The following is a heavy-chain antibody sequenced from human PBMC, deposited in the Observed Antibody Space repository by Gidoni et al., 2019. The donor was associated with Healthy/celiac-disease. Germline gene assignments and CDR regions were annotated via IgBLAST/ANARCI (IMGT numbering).Heavy chain of an antibody. CDR3: AHRRGSDYVWGSYRLGFDY. Sequence: QITLKESGPTLVKPTQTLTLTCTFSGFSLSTSGVGVGWIRQPPGKALEWLALIYWNDDKRYSPSLKSRLTITKDTSKNQVVLTMTNMDPVDTATYYCAHRRGSDYVWGSYRLGFDYWGQGTLVTVSS. V-gene: IGHV2-5*01. CDR1: GFSLSTSGVG. D-gene: IGHD3-16*02. J-gene: IGHJ4*02. CDR2: IYWNDDK.